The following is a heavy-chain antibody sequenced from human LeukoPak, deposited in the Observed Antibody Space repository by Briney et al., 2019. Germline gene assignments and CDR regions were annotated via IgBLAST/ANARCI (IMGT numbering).Heavy chain of an antibody. J-gene: IGHJ4*02. Sequence: GGSLRLSCAASGFTFSSYSMNWVRQAPERGLEWVSYITLSSTTIYYADSVKGRFTIFRDNAKNSLYLQMDSLRAEDTAVYYCAREPSYSSSWTVFDSWGQGTLVTVSS. V-gene: IGHV3-48*01. CDR2: ITLSSTTI. CDR3: AREPSYSSSWTVFDS. D-gene: IGHD6-13*01. CDR1: GFTFSSYS.